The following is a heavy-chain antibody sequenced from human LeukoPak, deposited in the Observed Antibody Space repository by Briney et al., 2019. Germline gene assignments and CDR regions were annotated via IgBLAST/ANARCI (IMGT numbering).Heavy chain of an antibody. Sequence: SETLSLTCTVSGGSISSSGFYWGWTRQPPGKGPEWIGSIHYSGTTYYNPSLKSRVTISVDTSKNQFSLELTSVTAADTAVYYCAPENWFDPWGQGTLVTVSS. V-gene: IGHV4-39*01. CDR2: IHYSGTT. CDR1: GGSISSSGFY. CDR3: APENWFDP. J-gene: IGHJ5*02.